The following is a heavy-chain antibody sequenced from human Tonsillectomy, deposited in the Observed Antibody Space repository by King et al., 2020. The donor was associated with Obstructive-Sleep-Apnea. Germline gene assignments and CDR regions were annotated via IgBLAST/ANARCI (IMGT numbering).Heavy chain of an antibody. CDR2: IYYSGST. V-gene: IGHV4-59*01. J-gene: IGHJ3*02. Sequence: VQLQESGPGLVKPSETLSLTCTVSGGSISSYYWSWIRQPPGKGLEWIGYIYYSGSTNYNPSLKSRVTISVDTSTNQFSLKLSSVTAADTAVYYCASAIDYYGSGSYYPAFDIWGQGTMVTVSS. CDR1: GGSISSYY. CDR3: ASAIDYYGSGSYYPAFDI. D-gene: IGHD3-10*01.